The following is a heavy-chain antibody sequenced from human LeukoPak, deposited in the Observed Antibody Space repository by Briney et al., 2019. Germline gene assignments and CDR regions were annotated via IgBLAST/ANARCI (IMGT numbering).Heavy chain of an antibody. J-gene: IGHJ4*02. D-gene: IGHD3-10*01. Sequence: PSETLSLTCTVSGGSISSSSYYWGWIRQPPGKGLEWIGSIYYSGSTYYNPSLKSRVTISVDTSKNQFSLKLSSVTAADTAVYYCARLDPGAREYGSGGDYWGQGTLVTVSS. CDR2: IYYSGST. V-gene: IGHV4-39*07. CDR3: ARLDPGAREYGSGGDY. CDR1: GGSISSSSYY.